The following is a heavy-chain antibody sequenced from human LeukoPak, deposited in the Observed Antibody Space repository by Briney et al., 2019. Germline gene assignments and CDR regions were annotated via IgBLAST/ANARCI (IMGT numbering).Heavy chain of an antibody. CDR2: ISSSSSYI. CDR1: GFTFSSYS. V-gene: IGHV3-21*01. Sequence: GGSLRLSCAASGFTFSSYSMNWVRQAPGKGLEWVSSISSSSSYIYYADSVKGRFTISRDNAKNSLYLQMSSLRAEDTAVYYCATTGYSYGYPNYFDYWGQGTLVTVSS. CDR3: ATTGYSYGYPNYFDY. J-gene: IGHJ4*02. D-gene: IGHD5-18*01.